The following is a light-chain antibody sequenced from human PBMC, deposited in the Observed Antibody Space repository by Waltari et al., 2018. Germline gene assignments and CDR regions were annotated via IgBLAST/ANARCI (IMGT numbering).Light chain of an antibody. V-gene: IGKV3-15*01. Sequence: EVVMTQSPATLSVSPGDTATLSCRASQSVDSNLAWYQQKPGQAPKFLIFSASTRATGIPARFSGGGFGTEFTLTINSLRSEDFAVYYCLQYNDWPPLTFGGGTKVEMK. CDR3: LQYNDWPPLT. CDR2: SAS. CDR1: QSVDSN. J-gene: IGKJ4*01.